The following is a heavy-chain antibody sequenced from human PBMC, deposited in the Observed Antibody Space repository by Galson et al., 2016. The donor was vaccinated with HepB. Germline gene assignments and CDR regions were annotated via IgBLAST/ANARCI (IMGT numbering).Heavy chain of an antibody. D-gene: IGHD2-15*01. Sequence: TLSLTCSVSGGSISSGNYYCSWIRQPAGKGLEWIGRIFADGSSGGRTNYNPSLKSRVTISLDTSGNQFSLRLTSVTAADTAFYYCACSGGWYLLDDWGQGTLVTVSS. CDR2: IFADGSSGGRT. J-gene: IGHJ4*02. CDR1: GGSISSGNYY. V-gene: IGHV4-61*02. CDR3: ACSGGWYLLDD.